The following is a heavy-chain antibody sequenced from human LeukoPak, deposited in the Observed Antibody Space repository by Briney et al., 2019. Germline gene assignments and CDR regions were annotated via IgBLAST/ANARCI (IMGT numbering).Heavy chain of an antibody. V-gene: IGHV3-21*01. CDR2: ISSTSSLI. CDR1: GFTFSSFN. J-gene: IGHJ4*02. CDR3: AAVVGSGSYYDY. Sequence: AGGSLRLSCAASGFTFSSFNMNWVRQAPGKGLEWVSSISSTSSLIWYADSLKGRFTISRENAKNSVFLQMDSLRVEDTAVYYCAAVVGSGSYYDYWGQGALVTVSS. D-gene: IGHD1-26*01.